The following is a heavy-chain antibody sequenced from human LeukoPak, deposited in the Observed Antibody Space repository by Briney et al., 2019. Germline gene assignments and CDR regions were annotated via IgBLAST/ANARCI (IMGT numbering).Heavy chain of an antibody. V-gene: IGHV1-18*01. CDR1: GYTFTSYG. J-gene: IGHJ6*03. Sequence: ASVKVSCKASGYTFTSYGISWVRQAPGQGLEWMGWISAYNGNTNYAQKLQGRVTMTTDTSTSTAYMELRSLRSDDTAVYYCARDGGGYSSGWSPSYYYMDVWGKGTTVTVSS. D-gene: IGHD6-19*01. CDR3: ARDGGGYSSGWSPSYYYMDV. CDR2: ISAYNGNT.